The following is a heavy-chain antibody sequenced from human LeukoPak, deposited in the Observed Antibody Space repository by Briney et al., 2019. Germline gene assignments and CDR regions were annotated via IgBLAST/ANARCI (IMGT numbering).Heavy chain of an antibody. J-gene: IGHJ4*02. CDR1: GYTFTGYY. V-gene: IGHV1-2*02. CDR3: ARVANEPGRDGYNFGFDY. Sequence: ASVTVSCKASGYTFTGYYMHWVRQAPGQGLEWMGWINPNSGGTNYAQKFQGRVTMTRDTSISTAYMELSRLRSDDTAVYYCARVANEPGRDGYNFGFDYWGQGTLVTVSS. CDR2: INPNSGGT. D-gene: IGHD5-24*01.